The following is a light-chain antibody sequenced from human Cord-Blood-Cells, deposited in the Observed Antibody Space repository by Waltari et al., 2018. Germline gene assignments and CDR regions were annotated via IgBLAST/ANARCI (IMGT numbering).Light chain of an antibody. Sequence: EIVMTQSPATLSVSPGERATLSCRASQSVSRNLAWYQQKPGQPPRLLIYGASTRATGIPARFSGSGSGTEFTLTISSLQSEDFAVYYCQQYNNWPYSFGQGTKLEIK. CDR3: QQYNNWPYS. J-gene: IGKJ2*03. CDR2: GAS. CDR1: QSVSRN. V-gene: IGKV3-15*01.